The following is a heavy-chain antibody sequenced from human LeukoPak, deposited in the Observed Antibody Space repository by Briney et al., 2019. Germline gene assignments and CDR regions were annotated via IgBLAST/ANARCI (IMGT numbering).Heavy chain of an antibody. D-gene: IGHD2-8*01. Sequence: GGSLRLSCAASGFTFSNYAMSWVRQAPGKGLEWVSVISGSGGSTYYADSVKGRFTISRDNSKNTLYLQMNSLRAEDTAVYYCAKGMGSNYYYGMDVWGQGTTVTVPS. CDR1: GFTFSNYA. CDR2: ISGSGGST. V-gene: IGHV3-23*01. J-gene: IGHJ6*02. CDR3: AKGMGSNYYYGMDV.